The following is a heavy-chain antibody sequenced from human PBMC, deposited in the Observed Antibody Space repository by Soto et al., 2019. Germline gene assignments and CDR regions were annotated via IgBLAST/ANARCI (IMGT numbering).Heavy chain of an antibody. V-gene: IGHV4-34*01. J-gene: IGHJ6*02. CDR3: ARGRRYYGSGRRYGMDV. Sequence: QVQLQQWGAGPLKPSETLSLSCAVYGGSLSGYYWSWIRQPPGKGLEWIGEINHSGSTNYNPSLKSRVTISVATSTSKKQFSLKLSSATAADTAVYYCARGRRYYGSGRRYGMDVWGQGTTVTVSS. CDR2: INHSGST. CDR1: GGSLSGYY. D-gene: IGHD3-10*01.